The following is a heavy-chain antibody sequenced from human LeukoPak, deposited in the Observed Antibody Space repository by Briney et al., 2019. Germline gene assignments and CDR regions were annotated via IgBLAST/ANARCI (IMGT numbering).Heavy chain of an antibody. CDR3: ARDLDQDSSGATFDY. Sequence: GGSLRLSCAASGFIFTNYIMNWVRQAPGKGLEWVSSISSSSDYIYYADSVKGRFTISRDNAKNSLYLQMNSLRADDTAVYYCARDLDQDSSGATFDYWGQGTLVTVSS. V-gene: IGHV3-21*01. CDR2: ISSSSDYI. CDR1: GFIFTNYI. D-gene: IGHD3-22*01. J-gene: IGHJ4*02.